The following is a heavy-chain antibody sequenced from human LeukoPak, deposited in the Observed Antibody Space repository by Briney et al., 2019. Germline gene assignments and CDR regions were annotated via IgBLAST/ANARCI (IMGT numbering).Heavy chain of an antibody. D-gene: IGHD2-15*01. CDR2: ISGSGGST. CDR1: GFTFSGYA. Sequence: GGSLRLSCAASGFTFSGYAMSWVRQAPGKGLEWVSAISGSGGSTYYADSVKGRFTISRDNSKNTLYLQMNSLRAEDTAVYYCAKDCRVRVAATRGYFDYWGQGTLVTVSS. CDR3: AKDCRVRVAATRGYFDY. V-gene: IGHV3-23*01. J-gene: IGHJ4*02.